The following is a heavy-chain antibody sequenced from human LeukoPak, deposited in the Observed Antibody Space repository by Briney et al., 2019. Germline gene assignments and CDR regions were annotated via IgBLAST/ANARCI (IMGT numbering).Heavy chain of an antibody. CDR2: IWYDGSNK. CDR1: GFTFSSYG. Sequence: GGSLRLSCAASGFTFSSYGMHWVRQAPGKGLEWVAVIWYDGSNKYYADSVKGRFTISRDNAKNSLYLQMNSLRAEDTAVYYCAMGQSGYWGQGTLVTVSS. CDR3: AMGQSGY. V-gene: IGHV3-33*03. J-gene: IGHJ4*02. D-gene: IGHD3-10*01.